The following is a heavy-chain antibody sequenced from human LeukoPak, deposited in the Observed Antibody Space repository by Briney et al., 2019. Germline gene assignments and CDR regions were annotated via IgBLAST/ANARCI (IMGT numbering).Heavy chain of an antibody. D-gene: IGHD3-9*01. Sequence: GGSLRLSCAASGFTFSSYAMSWVRQAPGKGLEWVSAISGSGGSTYYADSVKGRLTISRDNSKNTLCLQMNSLRAEDTAVYYCAKHGYFDWLPSCYFDYWGQGTLVTVSS. V-gene: IGHV3-23*01. CDR1: GFTFSSYA. CDR2: ISGSGGST. CDR3: AKHGYFDWLPSCYFDY. J-gene: IGHJ4*02.